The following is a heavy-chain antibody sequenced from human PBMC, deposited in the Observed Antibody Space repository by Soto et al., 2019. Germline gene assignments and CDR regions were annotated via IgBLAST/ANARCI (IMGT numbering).Heavy chain of an antibody. CDR2: IRSKANSYAT. V-gene: IGHV3-73*01. D-gene: IGHD6-6*01. Sequence: PGGSLRLSCASSVCTFSGSSMHWVRDSSGKGLEWVGRIRSKANSYATAYAASVKGRFTISRDDSKNTAYLQMNSLKTEDTAVDYCTSPLKSSYGMEVRGQGTTV. J-gene: IGHJ6*02. CDR3: TSPLKSSYGMEV. CDR1: VCTFSGSS.